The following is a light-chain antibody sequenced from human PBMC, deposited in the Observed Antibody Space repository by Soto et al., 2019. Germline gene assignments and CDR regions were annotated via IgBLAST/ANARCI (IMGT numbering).Light chain of an antibody. CDR3: QKYNGAQWT. V-gene: IGKV1-27*01. CDR2: AAS. J-gene: IGKJ1*01. CDR1: QGISNY. Sequence: DIQMTQSPSSLSASVGDRVTIACRASQGISNYLVWYQQKPGKVPKLLIYAASTLQSGVPSRFSGSGSGTDFTLTISSLQPEDGATYYCQKYNGAQWTFGQGTKVEIK.